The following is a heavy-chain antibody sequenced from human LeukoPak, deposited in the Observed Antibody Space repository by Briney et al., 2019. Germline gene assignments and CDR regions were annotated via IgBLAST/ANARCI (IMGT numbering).Heavy chain of an antibody. J-gene: IGHJ4*02. Sequence: GGSLRLSCAASGFTFSSYAMSWVRQAPGKGLEWVSAISGSGGSTYYADPVKGRFTISRDNSKNTLYLQMNSLRAEDTAVYYCAKDHYSWAVAGPFDYWGQGTLVTVSS. V-gene: IGHV3-23*01. D-gene: IGHD6-19*01. CDR2: ISGSGGST. CDR1: GFTFSSYA. CDR3: AKDHYSWAVAGPFDY.